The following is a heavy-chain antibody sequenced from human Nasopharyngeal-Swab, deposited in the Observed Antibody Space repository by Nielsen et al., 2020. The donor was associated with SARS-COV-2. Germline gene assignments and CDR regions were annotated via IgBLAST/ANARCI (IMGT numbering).Heavy chain of an antibody. Sequence: WVRQAPGQGLEWMGIINPSGGSTSYSQKFQGRVTMTRDTSTSTVYMELSSLRSEDTAVYYCARDQKYSGYDGSGYWGQGTLVTVSS. D-gene: IGHD5-12*01. CDR2: INPSGGST. CDR3: ARDQKYSGYDGSGY. V-gene: IGHV1-46*01. J-gene: IGHJ4*02.